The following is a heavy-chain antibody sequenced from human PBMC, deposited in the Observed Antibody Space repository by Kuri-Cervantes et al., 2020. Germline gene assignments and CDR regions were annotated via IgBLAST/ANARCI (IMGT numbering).Heavy chain of an antibody. CDR1: GFTVSSNY. CDR3: ARVRARAAAGTEYDY. V-gene: IGHV3-53*01. J-gene: IGHJ4*02. D-gene: IGHD6-13*01. CDR2: IYSGGST. Sequence: GESLKISCAASGFTVSSNYMSWVRQAPGKGLEWVSVIYSGGSTYYADSVKGRFTISRDNSKNTLYLQMNSLRAEDTAVYYCARVRARAAAGTEYDYWGQGTLVTVSS.